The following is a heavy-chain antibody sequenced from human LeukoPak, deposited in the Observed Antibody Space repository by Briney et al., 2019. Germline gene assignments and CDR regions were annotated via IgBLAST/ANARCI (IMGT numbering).Heavy chain of an antibody. CDR2: IYHSGST. J-gene: IGHJ4*02. V-gene: IGHV4-4*02. CDR3: ARALIAAAGEFDY. CDR1: GGSISSSNW. Sequence: SETLSLTCAVSGGSISSSNWWSWVRQPPGKGLEWIGEIYHSGSTNYNPSLKSRVTISVYRSKNQFSLKLSSVTAADTAVYYCARALIAAAGEFDYWGQGTLVTVSS. D-gene: IGHD6-13*01.